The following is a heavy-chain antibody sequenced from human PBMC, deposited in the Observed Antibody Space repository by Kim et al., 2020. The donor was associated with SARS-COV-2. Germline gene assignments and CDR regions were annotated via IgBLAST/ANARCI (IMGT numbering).Heavy chain of an antibody. J-gene: IGHJ4*02. CDR3: ASATGYSSGRYDY. V-gene: IGHV1-18*01. Sequence: YARKLQGRGTMTTDTSTRTAYMELRSLRSDDTAVYYCASATGYSSGRYDYWGQGTLVTVSS. D-gene: IGHD6-19*01.